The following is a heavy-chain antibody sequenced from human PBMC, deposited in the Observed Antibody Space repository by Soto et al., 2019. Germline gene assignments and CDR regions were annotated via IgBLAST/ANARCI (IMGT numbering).Heavy chain of an antibody. J-gene: IGHJ4*02. D-gene: IGHD6-19*01. Sequence: LRLSCAASGFTFSSYAMSWVRQAPGKGLEWVSAISGSGGSTYYADSVKGRFTISRDNSKNTLYLQMNSLRAEDTAVYYCAKLVQWLVKYYFDYWGQGTLVTVSS. V-gene: IGHV3-23*01. CDR2: ISGSGGST. CDR3: AKLVQWLVKYYFDY. CDR1: GFTFSSYA.